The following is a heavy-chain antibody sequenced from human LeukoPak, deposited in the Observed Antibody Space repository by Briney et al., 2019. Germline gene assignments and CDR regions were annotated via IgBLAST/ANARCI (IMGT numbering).Heavy chain of an antibody. CDR2: ISGSGDTT. V-gene: IGHV3-23*01. Sequence: GGSLRLSCTASGFTFGDYAVSWFRQAPGKGLEWVSVISGSGDTTYYADSVKGRFTISRDNSKNTLYLQMSSLRAEDTAVYYCAKRASSAFDIWGQGTVVIVSS. CDR3: AKRASSAFDI. CDR1: GFTFGDYA. J-gene: IGHJ3*02.